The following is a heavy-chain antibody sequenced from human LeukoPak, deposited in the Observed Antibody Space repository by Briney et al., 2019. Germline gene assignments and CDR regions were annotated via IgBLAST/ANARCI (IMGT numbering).Heavy chain of an antibody. CDR3: AGYIEYYFDY. Sequence: PSETLSLTCAVSGGSINSDWWSWIRLPPGKGLEWIGEIFHSGSTNFNPSLRSRVTISLDKSKNQFSLKLTSVTAADTAVYYCAGYIEYYFDYWGQGTLVTVSS. CDR1: GGSINSDW. V-gene: IGHV4-4*02. J-gene: IGHJ4*02. CDR2: IFHSGST. D-gene: IGHD5-12*01.